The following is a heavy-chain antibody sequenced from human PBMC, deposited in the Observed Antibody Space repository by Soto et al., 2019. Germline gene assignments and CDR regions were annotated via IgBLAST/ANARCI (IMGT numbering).Heavy chain of an antibody. Sequence: XESLKVSWQCSGYTFTRHWIGLVRRMPGKGLDLMGIIYPGDSDSRYSPSFEGQVTFSVDMSINTAYLQWSSLKASDTAMYYCARVSNRQAYTFLDSWGQGTLVTVSS. CDR1: GYTFTRHW. J-gene: IGHJ4*02. CDR3: ARVSNRQAYTFLDS. D-gene: IGHD4-4*01. CDR2: IYPGDSDS. V-gene: IGHV5-51*01.